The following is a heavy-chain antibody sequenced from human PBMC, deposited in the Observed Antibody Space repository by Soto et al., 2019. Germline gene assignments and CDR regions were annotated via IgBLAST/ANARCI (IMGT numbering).Heavy chain of an antibody. CDR3: ARRRSSSSPLDY. J-gene: IGHJ4*02. CDR2: IYYSGST. CDR1: GGSISSYY. D-gene: IGHD6-6*01. V-gene: IGHV4-59*08. Sequence: QVQLQESGPGLVKPSETLSLTCTVSGGSISSYYWSWIRQPPGKGLEWIGYIYYSGSTNYNPSLKSRVTISVDTSKNQFSLKLSSVTAADTAVYYCARRRSSSSPLDYWGQGTLVTVSS.